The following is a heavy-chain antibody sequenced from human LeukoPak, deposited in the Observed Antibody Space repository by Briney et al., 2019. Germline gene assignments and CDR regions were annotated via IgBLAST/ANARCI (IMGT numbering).Heavy chain of an antibody. D-gene: IGHD6-6*01. CDR2: INPGGGNT. Sequence: GASVKVSCKASGYTFTNSYIHWVRQAPGQGFQWMGLINPGGGNTNYAQNFQGRLTMTRDTSTTTVYMELSGLRSEDTAVYYCARLYSSSSGRHWFDPWGQGTLVTVSS. CDR1: GYTFTNSY. V-gene: IGHV1-46*01. J-gene: IGHJ5*02. CDR3: ARLYSSSSGRHWFDP.